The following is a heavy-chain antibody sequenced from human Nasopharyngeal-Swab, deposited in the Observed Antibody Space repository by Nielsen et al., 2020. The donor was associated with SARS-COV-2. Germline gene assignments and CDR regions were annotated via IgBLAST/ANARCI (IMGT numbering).Heavy chain of an antibody. J-gene: IGHJ6*02. Sequence: GSLRLSCAASGFTVSSNYMSWVRQAPGKGLEWVSVIYSGGSTYYADSVKGRFTISRDNSKNTLYLQMNSLRAEDTAVYYCARWMAGHYGMDVWGQGTTVTVSS. D-gene: IGHD6-19*01. CDR2: IYSGGST. CDR1: GFTVSSNY. CDR3: ARWMAGHYGMDV. V-gene: IGHV3-53*01.